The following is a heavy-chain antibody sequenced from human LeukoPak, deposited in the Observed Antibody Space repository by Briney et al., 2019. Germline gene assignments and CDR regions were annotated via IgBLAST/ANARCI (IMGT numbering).Heavy chain of an antibody. Sequence: GGSLRLSCAASGFIFSTYWMSWVRQAPGKGLEWVANIKQGGVDKYYLGSVSGRYTISRDDAKTSLYLQMNSLRPEDTAIYYCARGRAPDYWGQGTLVTVSS. J-gene: IGHJ4*02. CDR3: ARGRAPDY. V-gene: IGHV3-7*04. CDR2: IKQGGVDK. D-gene: IGHD1-14*01. CDR1: GFIFSTYW.